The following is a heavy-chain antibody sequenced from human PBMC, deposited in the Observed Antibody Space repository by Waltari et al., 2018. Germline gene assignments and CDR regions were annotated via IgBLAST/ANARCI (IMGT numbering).Heavy chain of an antibody. V-gene: IGHV4-59*01. D-gene: IGHD3-3*01. CDR3: ASRQRRVEWFPGVNDAFDI. CDR1: GGSISSYY. Sequence: QVQLQGSGPGLVKPSETLSLTCTVSGGSISSYYWSWIRQPPGKGLEWIGYIYYSGSTNSKPALNSRGTIAVDTSKTQFSLKLSSVTAADTAVYYCASRQRRVEWFPGVNDAFDIWGQGTMVTVSS. J-gene: IGHJ3*02. CDR2: IYYSGST.